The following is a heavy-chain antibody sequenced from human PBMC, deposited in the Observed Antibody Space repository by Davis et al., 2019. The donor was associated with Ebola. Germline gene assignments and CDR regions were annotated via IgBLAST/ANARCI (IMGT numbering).Heavy chain of an antibody. CDR3: ARTLGYCSSTSCRYYYYMDV. V-gene: IGHV1-69*13. CDR1: GGTFSSYA. Sequence: SVKVSCKASGGTFSSYAISWVRQAPGQGLEWMGGIIPIFGTANYAQKFQGRVTITADESTSTAYMELSSLRSEDTAVYYCARTLGYCSSTSCRYYYYMDVWGKGTTVTVSS. CDR2: IIPIFGTA. J-gene: IGHJ6*03. D-gene: IGHD2-2*01.